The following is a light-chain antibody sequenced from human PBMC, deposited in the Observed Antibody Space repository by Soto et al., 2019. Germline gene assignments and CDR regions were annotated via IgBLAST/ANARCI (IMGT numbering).Light chain of an antibody. Sequence: QSALTQPASVSGSPGQSITISCTGTSSDVGSYNLVSWYQQHPGKAPKLMIYEGSKRPSGVSNRFSGSKSGNTASLTMSGLQAEDEATYYCSSYTTSSTLLIFGGGTKLTVL. V-gene: IGLV2-14*02. CDR3: SSYTTSSTLLI. J-gene: IGLJ2*01. CDR2: EGS. CDR1: SSDVGSYNL.